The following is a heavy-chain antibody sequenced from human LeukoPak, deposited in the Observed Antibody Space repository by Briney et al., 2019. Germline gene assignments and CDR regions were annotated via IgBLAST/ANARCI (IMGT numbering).Heavy chain of an antibody. D-gene: IGHD2-21*02. CDR1: GGTFSSYA. V-gene: IGHV1-69*13. CDR2: IIPIFGTA. CDR3: ARELAYCGGDCYSYAFDI. Sequence: GASVKVSCQASGGTFSSYAISWVRQAPGQGLEWMGGIIPIFGTANYAQKFQGRVTITADESTSTAYMELSSLRSEDTAVYYCARELAYCGGDCYSYAFDIWGQGTMVTVSS. J-gene: IGHJ3*02.